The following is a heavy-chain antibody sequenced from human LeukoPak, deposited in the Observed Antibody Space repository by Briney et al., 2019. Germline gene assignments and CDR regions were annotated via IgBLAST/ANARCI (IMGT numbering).Heavy chain of an antibody. CDR3: AKDRGYGEHEPFES. CDR1: GFIFSSYT. Sequence: GGSLRLSCAASGFIFSSYTLHWVRQAPGRGLEWVAVASHDEVGKQFADSVKGRFTLSRDNSRDSLHLQMNRLRDEDTGVYYCAKDRGYGEHEPFESWGQGSLVIVSS. V-gene: IGHV3-30*18. CDR2: ASHDEVGK. D-gene: IGHD4-17*01. J-gene: IGHJ4*02.